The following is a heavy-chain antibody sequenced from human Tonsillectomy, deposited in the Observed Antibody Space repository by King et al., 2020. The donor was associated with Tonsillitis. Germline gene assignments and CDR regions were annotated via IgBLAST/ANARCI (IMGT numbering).Heavy chain of an antibody. V-gene: IGHV4-59*01. CDR2: IYYSGST. CDR3: ARDSDDGLYRYHRAFDI. J-gene: IGHJ3*02. D-gene: IGHD4/OR15-4a*01. Sequence: QVQRQESGPGLVKPSETLSLTCTVSGGSISSYYWSWIRQPPGKGLEWIGYIYYSGSTNYNPSLKSRVTISVDTSKNQFSLKLSSVTAADTAVYYCARDSDDGLYRYHRAFDIWGQGTMVTVSS. CDR1: GGSISSYY.